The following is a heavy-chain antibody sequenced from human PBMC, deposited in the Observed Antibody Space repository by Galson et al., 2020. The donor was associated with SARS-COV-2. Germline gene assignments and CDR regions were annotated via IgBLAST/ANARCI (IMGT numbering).Heavy chain of an antibody. D-gene: IGHD3-10*01. J-gene: IGHJ1*01. CDR2: MNPISGNT. CDR3: ASVEVRGVRFGY. CDR1: GYTFTSYD. Sequence: ASVKVSCKASGYTFTSYDINWVRQAPGQGLEWMGWMNPISGNTGYAQKFQGRVTMSRNNSINSAYMELSSLRSDDTAVYYCASVEVRGVRFGYWGQGTLVTVSP. V-gene: IGHV1-8*01.